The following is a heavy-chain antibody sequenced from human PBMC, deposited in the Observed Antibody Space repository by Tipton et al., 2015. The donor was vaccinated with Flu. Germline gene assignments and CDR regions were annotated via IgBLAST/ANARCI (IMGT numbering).Heavy chain of an antibody. CDR1: GGSISSDKYY. J-gene: IGHJ4*02. D-gene: IGHD1-26*01. CDR3: ARDGPLGPTQR. CDR2: IYTSGST. Sequence: TLSLTCTVSGGSISSDKYYWGWIRQPAGKGLEWIGRIYTSGSTNYNPSLESRVTISLDTSKNQFSLRLTSVTAADTAVYFCARDGPLGPTQRWGQGTLVTVSS. V-gene: IGHV4-61*02.